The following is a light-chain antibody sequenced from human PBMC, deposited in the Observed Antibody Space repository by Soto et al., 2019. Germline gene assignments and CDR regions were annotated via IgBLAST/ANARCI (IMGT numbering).Light chain of an antibody. V-gene: IGKV1-5*01. Sequence: DIQMTQSPSSLSESVGDRVTITCRDSQGISTWLTWYQQKPGKAPKLLIYAAYNLQSGVPSRFSGSGSGTDFTLTISSLQPDDFATYYCQHSKSALYTFGQGTKVDIK. J-gene: IGKJ1*01. CDR1: QGISTW. CDR3: QHSKSALYT. CDR2: AAY.